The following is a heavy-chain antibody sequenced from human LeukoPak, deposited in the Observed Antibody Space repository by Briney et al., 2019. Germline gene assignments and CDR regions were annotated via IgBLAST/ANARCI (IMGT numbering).Heavy chain of an antibody. CDR3: ARDSDSSGDGADFDY. CDR2: ISSSSSYI. Sequence: GGSLRLSCAASGFTFSSYSMNWARQAPGKGLEWVSSISSSSSYIYYADSVKGRFTISRDNAKNSLYLQMNSLRAEDTAVYYCARDSDSSGDGADFDYWGQGTLVTVSS. D-gene: IGHD3-22*01. V-gene: IGHV3-21*01. J-gene: IGHJ4*02. CDR1: GFTFSSYS.